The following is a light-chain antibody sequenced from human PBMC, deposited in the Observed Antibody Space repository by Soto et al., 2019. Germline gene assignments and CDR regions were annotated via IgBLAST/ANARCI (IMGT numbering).Light chain of an antibody. V-gene: IGKV3-15*01. CDR2: GAS. CDR1: QSVSSD. J-gene: IGKJ2*01. CDR3: HQYNNWPPYT. Sequence: EIVMTQSPDTLSVSPGERVTLSCRASQSVSSDLAWYQQKPGQAPRFLIYGASTRATDIAARFSGSGSGTEFTLTISSLQSEDFAVYYCHQYNNWPPYTFGQGTKLEIK.